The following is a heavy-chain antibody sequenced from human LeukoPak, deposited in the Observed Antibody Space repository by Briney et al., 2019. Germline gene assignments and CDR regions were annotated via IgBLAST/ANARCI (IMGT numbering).Heavy chain of an antibody. CDR1: GYTFTSYY. Sequence: GASVKVSCKASGYTFTSYYIHWVRQAPGQGPEWMGIIYPSGGSTTYAQKFQGRVTMTRDMSTSTVYMELSSLRSEDTAVYYCATGGHVRVYDSSAYYGHYWGQGTLVTVSS. J-gene: IGHJ4*02. CDR2: IYPSGGST. D-gene: IGHD3-22*01. CDR3: ATGGHVRVYDSSAYYGHY. V-gene: IGHV1-46*01.